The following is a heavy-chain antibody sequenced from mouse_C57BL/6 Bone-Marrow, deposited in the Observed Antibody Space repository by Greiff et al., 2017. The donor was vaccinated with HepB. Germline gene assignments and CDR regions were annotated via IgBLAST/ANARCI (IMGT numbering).Heavy chain of an antibody. CDR3: ARKEVTVVATDYAMDY. CDR2: IYPGDGDT. D-gene: IGHD1-1*01. Sequence: QVQLQQYGAELVKPGASVKISCKASGYAFSSYWMNWVKQRPGKGLEWIGQIYPGDGDTNYNGKFKGKATLTADKSSSTAYMQLSSLTSEDSAVYFCARKEVTVVATDYAMDYWGQGTSVTVSS. J-gene: IGHJ4*01. V-gene: IGHV1-80*01. CDR1: GYAFSSYW.